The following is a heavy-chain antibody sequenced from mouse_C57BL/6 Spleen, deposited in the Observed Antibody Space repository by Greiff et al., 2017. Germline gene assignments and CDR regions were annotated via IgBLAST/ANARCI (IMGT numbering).Heavy chain of an antibody. CDR1: GYTFTSYW. J-gene: IGHJ4*01. Sequence: VQLQQPGAELVKPGASVKMSCKASGYTFTSYWITWVKQRPGQGLEWIGDIYPGSGSTNYNEKFKSKATLTVDTSSSTAYMQLSSLTSEDSAVYYCARVTTKGDYAMDYWGQGTSVTVSS. CDR3: ARVTTKGDYAMDY. D-gene: IGHD2-1*01. V-gene: IGHV1-55*01. CDR2: IYPGSGST.